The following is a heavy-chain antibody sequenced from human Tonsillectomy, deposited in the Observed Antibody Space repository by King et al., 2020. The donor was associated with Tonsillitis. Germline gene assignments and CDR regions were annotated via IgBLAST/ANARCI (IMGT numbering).Heavy chain of an antibody. CDR2: ISASNGNT. Sequence: QLVQSGDEVKKPGASVKVSCKASGYSFISYGISWVRQAPGQGLEWMGWISASNGNTNYAQRVQGRVTMTTDTSTTTAYMELRSLRSDDTAIYYCAREGTCSSTSCQVYYWGQGTLVTVSS. CDR1: GYSFISYG. V-gene: IGHV1-18*01. CDR3: AREGTCSSTSCQVYY. J-gene: IGHJ4*02. D-gene: IGHD2-2*01.